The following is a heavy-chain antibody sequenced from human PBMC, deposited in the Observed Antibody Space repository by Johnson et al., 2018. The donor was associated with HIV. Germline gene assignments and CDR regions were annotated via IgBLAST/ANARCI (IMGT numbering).Heavy chain of an antibody. J-gene: IGHJ3*02. CDR1: GFTFSNAW. V-gene: IGHV3-15*01. Sequence: MQLVESGGGLVQPGGSLRLSCAASGFTFSNAWMSWVRQAPGKGLEWVGRIKSNTDGGTTDYAAPVKGRFTISRDDSKNTLYLQMNSLRAEDTAVYYCAREGYSGSPNGRGAFDIWGQGTMVTVSS. D-gene: IGHD1-26*01. CDR3: AREGYSGSPNGRGAFDI. CDR2: IKSNTDGGTT.